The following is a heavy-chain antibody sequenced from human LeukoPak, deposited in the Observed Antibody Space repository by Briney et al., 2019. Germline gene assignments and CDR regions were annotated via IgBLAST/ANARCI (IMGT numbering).Heavy chain of an antibody. J-gene: IGHJ4*02. V-gene: IGHV3-53*01. CDR3: AKDRAVLRFLEWLPDFDY. CDR2: IYSGGST. CDR1: GFTVSSNY. Sequence: GGSLRLSCAASGFTVSSNYMSWVRQAPGKGLEWVSVIYSGGSTYYADSVKGRFTISRDNSKNTLYLQMNSLRAEDTAVYYCAKDRAVLRFLEWLPDFDYWGQGTLVTVSS. D-gene: IGHD3-3*01.